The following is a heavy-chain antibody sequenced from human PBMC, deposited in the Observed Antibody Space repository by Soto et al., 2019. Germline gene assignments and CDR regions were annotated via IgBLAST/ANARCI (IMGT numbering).Heavy chain of an antibody. CDR2: IYYSGST. V-gene: IGHV4-39*01. J-gene: IGHJ6*02. CDR1: GGSISSYY. D-gene: IGHD6-13*01. Sequence: SETLSLTCTVSGGSISSYYWGWIRQPPGKGLEWIGSIYYSGSTYYNPSLKSRVTISVDTSKNQFSLKLSSVTAADTAVYYCRGYSSTSDPSYYYYYGMDVWGQGTTVTVSS. CDR3: RGYSSTSDPSYYYYYGMDV.